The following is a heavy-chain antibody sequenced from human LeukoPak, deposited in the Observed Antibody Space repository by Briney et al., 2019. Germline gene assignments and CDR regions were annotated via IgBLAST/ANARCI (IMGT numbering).Heavy chain of an antibody. Sequence: KVSCKASGGTFSSYSISWVRQAPGQGLEWMGGIIPICGTANYAQLFQGRVTIITTEYKNIAYMEMRSPGAEDTAFYYCARNRGVTMVRGRNYYYYYMDVLGKGGTVTVSS. CDR3: ARNRGVTMVRGRNYYYYYMDV. D-gene: IGHD3-10*01. CDR2: IIPICGTA. V-gene: IGHV1-69*05. J-gene: IGHJ6*03. CDR1: GGTFSSYS.